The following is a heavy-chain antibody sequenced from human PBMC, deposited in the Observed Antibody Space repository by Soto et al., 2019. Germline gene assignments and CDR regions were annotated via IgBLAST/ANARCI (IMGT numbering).Heavy chain of an antibody. D-gene: IGHD1-1*01. CDR3: ARSQGNWNESFDY. CDR1: GGSFSGYY. J-gene: IGHJ4*02. Sequence: SLTRSRTCAVYGGSFSGYYWRWVHQPPGEGLEWIGEINHSGSPNHNPSPKSRVTISVDTSKNQFSLNLSSVTAADTAVYYCARSQGNWNESFDYWGQGTLVTVSS. V-gene: IGHV4-34*01. CDR2: INHSGSP.